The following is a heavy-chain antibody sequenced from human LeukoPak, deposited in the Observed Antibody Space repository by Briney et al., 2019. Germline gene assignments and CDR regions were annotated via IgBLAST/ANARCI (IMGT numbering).Heavy chain of an antibody. CDR1: GYTFTGYY. V-gene: IGHV1-2*02. D-gene: IGHD6-19*01. CDR3: ARVGSSGWYVHPTLDY. CDR2: INPNSGDT. J-gene: IGHJ4*02. Sequence: ASVKVSCKASGYTFTGYYMHSVRQAPGQGLEWMGWINPNSGDTNYAQKFQGRVTVTRDTSISTAYMELSRLRSDDTAVYYCARVGSSGWYVHPTLDYWGQGTLVTVSS.